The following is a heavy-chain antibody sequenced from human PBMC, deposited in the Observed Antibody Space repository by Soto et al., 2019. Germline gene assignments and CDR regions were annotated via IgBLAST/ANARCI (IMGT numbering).Heavy chain of an antibody. Sequence: LRRTLSLTCAVSGASIGTNNWWSWVRQPPGKGLEWIGEVYHSGTTNCNPSLKSRVTISIDKSKNQFSLTLTSVTAADTALYYCAVPGRGDFDYWSQGTLVTVSS. D-gene: IGHD5-12*01. CDR1: GASIGTNNW. CDR3: AVPGRGDFDY. J-gene: IGHJ4*02. CDR2: VYHSGTT. V-gene: IGHV4-4*03.